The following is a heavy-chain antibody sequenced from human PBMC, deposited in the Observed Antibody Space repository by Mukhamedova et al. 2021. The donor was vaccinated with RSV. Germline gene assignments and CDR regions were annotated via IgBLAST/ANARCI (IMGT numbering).Heavy chain of an antibody. CDR3: ARLGSRADY. CDR2: IYTSGST. D-gene: IGHD2-15*01. J-gene: IGHJ4*02. Sequence: SWIRQPAGKGLEWIGRIYTSGSTNYNPSLKSRVTISVDTSKNLFSLKLSSVTAADTAVYYCARLGSRADYWGQGTLVPVSS. V-gene: IGHV4-61*02.